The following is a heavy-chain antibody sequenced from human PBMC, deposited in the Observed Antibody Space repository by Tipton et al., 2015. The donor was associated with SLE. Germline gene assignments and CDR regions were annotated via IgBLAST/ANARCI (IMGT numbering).Heavy chain of an antibody. CDR1: GGSISSYY. CDR2: IYYSGST. Sequence: TLSLTCTVSGGSISSYYWGWIRQPPGKGLEWIGYIYYSGSTNYNPSLKSRVTMSVDTSKNQFSLKLSSVTAADTAVYYCARDLWDSSGWVEEWGQGTLVTVSS. D-gene: IGHD6-19*01. CDR3: ARDLWDSSGWVEE. V-gene: IGHV4-59*12. J-gene: IGHJ4*02.